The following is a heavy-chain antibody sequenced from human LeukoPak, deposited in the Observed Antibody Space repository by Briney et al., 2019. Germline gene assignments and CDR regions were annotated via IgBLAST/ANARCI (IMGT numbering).Heavy chain of an antibody. J-gene: IGHJ4*02. V-gene: IGHV1-69*13. CDR3: AREADYYFDY. CDR1: GGTFSSYA. D-gene: IGHD2-21*02. CDR2: IIPIFGRA. Sequence: GASVKVSCRASGGTFSSYAISWVRQAPGQGLEWMGGIIPIFGRANYAQKFQGRVTITADESTSTAYMELSSLRSEDTAVYYCAREADYYFDYWGQGTLVTVSS.